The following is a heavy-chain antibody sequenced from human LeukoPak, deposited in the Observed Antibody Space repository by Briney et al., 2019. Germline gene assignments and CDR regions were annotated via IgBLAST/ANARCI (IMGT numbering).Heavy chain of an antibody. CDR3: AREFSGYTSEFFDY. Sequence: GGSLRLSCATSGFTFSSYSMNWVRQAPGKGLEWVSSISSISNNIYYADSVKGRFTISRDNAKNSLYLQMNSLRAEDTAVYYCAREFSGYTSEFFDYWGQGTLVTVSS. CDR2: ISSISNNI. D-gene: IGHD5-12*01. CDR1: GFTFSSYS. V-gene: IGHV3-21*01. J-gene: IGHJ4*02.